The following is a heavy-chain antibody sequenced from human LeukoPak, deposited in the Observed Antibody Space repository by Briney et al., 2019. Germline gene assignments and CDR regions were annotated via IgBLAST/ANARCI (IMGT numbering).Heavy chain of an antibody. D-gene: IGHD3-10*01. CDR2: IRGSGGNV. V-gene: IGHV3-23*01. Sequence: PGGSLRLSCAASGFTFSSYWMSWVRQAPGKGLEWVSSIRGSGGNVYYAGSVRGRFTISRDNSKNTVYLQMNSLRAEDTATYYCARDIRNYYDSGAYGWFDPWGQGTLVPVSS. CDR3: ARDIRNYYDSGAYGWFDP. J-gene: IGHJ5*02. CDR1: GFTFSSYW.